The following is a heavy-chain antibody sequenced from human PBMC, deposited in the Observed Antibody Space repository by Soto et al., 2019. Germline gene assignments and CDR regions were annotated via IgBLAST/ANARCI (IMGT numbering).Heavy chain of an antibody. CDR1: GFTLSGYA. V-gene: IGHV3-64*01. CDR2: ISSNGVGT. J-gene: IGHJ6*03. D-gene: IGHD6-6*01. Sequence: EVQLAESGGGVAQPGGSLRLSCAASGFTLSGYALDCVLQAPGKGLEYVSGISSNGVGTYYANSVQGRFTISRDNSKNTVYLQMGSLRPEDMAVYYCSRRARPDFYDMDVWGKWTTVTVSS. CDR3: SRRARPDFYDMDV.